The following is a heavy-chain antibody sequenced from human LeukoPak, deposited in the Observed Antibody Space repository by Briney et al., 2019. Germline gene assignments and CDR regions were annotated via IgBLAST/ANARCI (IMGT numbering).Heavy chain of an antibody. CDR1: GFTFRSYA. CDR2: IGGSGGST. Sequence: GGSLRLSCAASGFTFRSYAMSWVRQAPGKGLEWVSAIGGSGGSTYYADSVKGRFIISRDNSKSTLYLQMNSLRVEDTAVYYCAKTQGGGSRYYYYYMDVWGKGTTVTVSS. D-gene: IGHD1-26*01. J-gene: IGHJ6*03. V-gene: IGHV3-23*01. CDR3: AKTQGGGSRYYYYYMDV.